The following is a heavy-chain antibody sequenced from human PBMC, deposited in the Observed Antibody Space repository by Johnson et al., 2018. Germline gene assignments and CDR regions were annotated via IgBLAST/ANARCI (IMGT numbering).Heavy chain of an antibody. D-gene: IGHD1-26*01. CDR1: GGSITDDY. CDR2: ISYSGNT. Sequence: VQLVESGPGLVKXSESLSLTCTVSGGSITDDYWIWIRQPPGKGLEWIGYISYSGNTKYNPSLDSRVTISVDTSKTQFSLRLSSVTAADTAIYYCAKAVGSGYDDMDVWGKGTTVTVSS. J-gene: IGHJ6*03. V-gene: IGHV4-59*01. CDR3: AKAVGSGYDDMDV.